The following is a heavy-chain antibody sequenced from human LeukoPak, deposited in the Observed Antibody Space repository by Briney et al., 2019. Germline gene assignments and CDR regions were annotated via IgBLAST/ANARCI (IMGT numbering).Heavy chain of an antibody. V-gene: IGHV1-24*01. Sequence: VSVKVSCKVSGYTLTDLSMHWVRQTPGSGPEWMGGFDPEAGETVYAQKFQGRVTMTDDTSTDTAYMELSSLRSEDTAVYYCAADSRRSSGWFLPDRFDIWGQGTKVTVSS. CDR2: FDPEAGET. CDR1: GYTLTDLS. D-gene: IGHD6-19*01. J-gene: IGHJ3*02. CDR3: AADSRRSSGWFLPDRFDI.